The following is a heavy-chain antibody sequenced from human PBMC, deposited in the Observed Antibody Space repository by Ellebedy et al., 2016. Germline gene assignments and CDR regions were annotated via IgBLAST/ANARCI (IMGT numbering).Heavy chain of an antibody. J-gene: IGHJ4*02. V-gene: IGHV1-46*01. CDR2: INPSGGST. Sequence: ASVKVSCXASGYSFTSYYMHWVRQAPGQGLEWMGIINPSGGSTTYAQQFQGRVTMTRDTSTSTVYMELSSLRSEDTAVYYCARDQIASGWFPIDYWGQGTLVTVSS. CDR3: ARDQIASGWFPIDY. CDR1: GYSFTSYY. D-gene: IGHD6-19*01.